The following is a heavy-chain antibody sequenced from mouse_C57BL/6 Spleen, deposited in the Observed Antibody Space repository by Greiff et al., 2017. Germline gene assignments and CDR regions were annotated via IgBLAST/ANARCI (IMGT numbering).Heavy chain of an antibody. V-gene: IGHV1-80*01. CDR3: ARTGYYGGVYAMDY. CDR1: GYAFSSYW. Sequence: VKLMESGAELVKPGASVQISCKASGYAFSSYWMNWVKQRPGKGLEWIGQIYPGDGDTNYNGKFKGTATLAADKSSSTAYMQLSSLTSEDSAVYFCARTGYYGGVYAMDYWGQGTSVTVSS. J-gene: IGHJ4*01. CDR2: IYPGDGDT. D-gene: IGHD2-3*01.